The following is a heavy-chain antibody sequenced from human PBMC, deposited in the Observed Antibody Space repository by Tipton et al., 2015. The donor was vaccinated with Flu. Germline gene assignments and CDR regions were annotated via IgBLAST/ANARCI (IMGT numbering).Heavy chain of an antibody. CDR3: AGSLTYYYASTAADAFDI. J-gene: IGHJ3*02. Sequence: TLSLTCTVSGGSISSYYWSWIRQPAGKGLEWIGRIYTSGSTNYNPSLKSRVTMSVDTSKNQFSLKLSSVTAADTAVYYCAGSLTYYYASTAADAFDIWAKGQWSPSLQ. V-gene: IGHV4-4*07. CDR1: GGSISSYY. D-gene: IGHD3-22*01. CDR2: IYTSGST.